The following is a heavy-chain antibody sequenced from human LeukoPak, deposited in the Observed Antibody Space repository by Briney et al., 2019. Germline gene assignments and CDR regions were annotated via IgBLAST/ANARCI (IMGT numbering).Heavy chain of an antibody. CDR2: IYCSGSS. D-gene: IGHD3-3*01. J-gene: IGHJ3*02. CDR3: ARLGVTFDI. Sequence: SETLSLTCTVSGGSNSSSSYYWGWIRQPPGKGLEWIGSIYCSGSSYYNPYLKSRVTISVDTSKNLFSLKLSSVTAADTAVYYCARLGVTFDIWGQGTMVTVSS. V-gene: IGHV4-39*01. CDR1: GGSNSSSSYY.